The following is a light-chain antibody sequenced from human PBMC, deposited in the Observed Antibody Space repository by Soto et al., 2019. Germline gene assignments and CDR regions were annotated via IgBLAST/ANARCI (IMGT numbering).Light chain of an antibody. CDR1: QSVSGN. V-gene: IGKV3-15*01. J-gene: IGKJ2*01. CDR3: QHYNNWPPYT. CDR2: AAY. Sequence: ETVMTQSPATLSVSPGERALLSCRASQSVSGNLAWYQQKPGQAPRLLIYAAYSRAAGIPPRFSGSGSGTEFTLTISSLQSEDVAVYYWQHYNNWPPYTFGQGTKLEIK.